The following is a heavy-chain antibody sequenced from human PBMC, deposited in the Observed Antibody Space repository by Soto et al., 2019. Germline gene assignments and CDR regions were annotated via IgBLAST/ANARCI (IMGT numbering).Heavy chain of an antibody. V-gene: IGHV3-11*01. CDR1: GFTFSDYY. Sequence: PGGSLRLSCAASGFTFSDYYMSWIRQAPGKGLEWVSYISSSGSTIYYADSVKGRFTISRDNAKNSLYLQMNSLRAEDTAVYYCARDRCSGGSCRYDAFGIWGQGTMVTVSS. D-gene: IGHD2-15*01. J-gene: IGHJ3*02. CDR3: ARDRCSGGSCRYDAFGI. CDR2: ISSSGSTI.